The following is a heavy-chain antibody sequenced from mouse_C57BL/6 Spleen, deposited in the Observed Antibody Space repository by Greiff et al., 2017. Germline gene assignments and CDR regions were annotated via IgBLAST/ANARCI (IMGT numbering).Heavy chain of an antibody. CDR1: GYAFTNYL. CDR2: INPGSGGT. CDR3: ARKGNYEGFAY. Sequence: QVQLKQSGAELVRPGTSVQVSCKASGYAFTNYLIEWVKQRPGQGLEWIGVINPGSGGTNYNEKFKGKATLTADKSSSPAYLQLSSLTSEDSAVYFCARKGNYEGFAYWGQGTLVTVSA. J-gene: IGHJ3*01. D-gene: IGHD2-4*01. V-gene: IGHV1-54*01.